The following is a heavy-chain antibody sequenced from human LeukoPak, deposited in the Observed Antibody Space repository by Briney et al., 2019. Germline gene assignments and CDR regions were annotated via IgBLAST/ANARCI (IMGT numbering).Heavy chain of an antibody. V-gene: IGHV4-39*01. CDR3: ARGPDYSSSYAANWFDP. CDR2: IYHSGST. D-gene: IGHD6-13*01. CDR1: GGSISSSPYY. J-gene: IGHJ5*02. Sequence: SETLSLTCTVSGGSISSSPYYWGWIRQPPGKGLEWIVSIYHSGSTFYDPSLKSRVTVSIDTSKNQFSLRLNSMTSADTAVYFCARGPDYSSSYAANWFDPWGQGTLDTVSS.